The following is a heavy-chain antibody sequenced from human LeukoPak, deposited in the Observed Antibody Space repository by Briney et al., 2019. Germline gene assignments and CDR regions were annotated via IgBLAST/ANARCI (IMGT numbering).Heavy chain of an antibody. Sequence: GASVKVSCKASGYTFTSYAMHWVRQAPGQRLEWMGWINAGNANTKYSQKFQGRITITRDTSASTAYMELSSLRSEDTAVYYCVRDLAEQWLVVTTYYYGMDVWGQGTTVTVSS. V-gene: IGHV1-3*01. CDR3: VRDLAEQWLVVTTYYYGMDV. CDR1: GYTFTSYA. D-gene: IGHD6-19*01. J-gene: IGHJ6*02. CDR2: INAGNANT.